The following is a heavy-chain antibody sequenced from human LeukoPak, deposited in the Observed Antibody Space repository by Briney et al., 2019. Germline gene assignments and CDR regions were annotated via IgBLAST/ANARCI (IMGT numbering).Heavy chain of an antibody. CDR3: AKVGIYYYGSGSYQPFDY. Sequence: PGGSLRLSCAASGFTFSSYAMSWVRQAPGKGLEWVSAISGSGGSTYYADSVKGRFTISRDNSKNTLYPQMNSLRAEDTAVYYCAKVGIYYYGSGSYQPFDYWGQGTLVTVSS. J-gene: IGHJ4*02. V-gene: IGHV3-23*01. CDR2: ISGSGGST. CDR1: GFTFSSYA. D-gene: IGHD3-10*01.